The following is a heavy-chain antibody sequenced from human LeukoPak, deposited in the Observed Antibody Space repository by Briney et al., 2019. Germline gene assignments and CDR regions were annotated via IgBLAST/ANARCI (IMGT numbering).Heavy chain of an antibody. D-gene: IGHD2-15*01. CDR2: IKQDGSEK. J-gene: IGHJ5*02. CDR1: GFTFSSYW. V-gene: IGHV3-7*01. Sequence: GGSLRLSCAASGFTFSSYWMSWVRQAPGKGLEWVANIKQDGSEKDYVDSVKGRFTISRDNAKNSPYLQMNSLRAEDTAVYSCARGCSGGSCKEPKIDPWGQGTLVTGSS. CDR3: ARGCSGGSCKEPKIDP.